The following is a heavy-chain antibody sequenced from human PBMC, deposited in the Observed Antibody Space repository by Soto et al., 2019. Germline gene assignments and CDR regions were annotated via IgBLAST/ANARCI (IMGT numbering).Heavy chain of an antibody. D-gene: IGHD3-22*01. CDR3: ARAPRTYDSSGYLDY. Sequence: SVKVSCKASGGTFSSYAISWVRQAPGQGLEWMGGIIPIFGTANYAQKFQGRVTIIADESTSTAYMELSSLRSEDTAVYYCARAPRTYDSSGYLDYWGQGTLVTVSS. V-gene: IGHV1-69*13. J-gene: IGHJ4*02. CDR2: IIPIFGTA. CDR1: GGTFSSYA.